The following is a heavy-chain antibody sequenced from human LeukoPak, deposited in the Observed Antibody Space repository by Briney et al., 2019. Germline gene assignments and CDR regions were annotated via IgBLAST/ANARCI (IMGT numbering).Heavy chain of an antibody. CDR2: IYHSGST. J-gene: IGHJ4*02. Sequence: SQTLSPTCTVSGGSISSGGYYWSWIRQPPGKGLEWIGYIYHSGSTYYNPSLKSRVSISVDRSKNQFSLKLSSVTAADTAVYYCARAGAGAALDYWGQGTLVTVSS. D-gene: IGHD4/OR15-4a*01. CDR3: ARAGAGAALDY. V-gene: IGHV4-30-2*01. CDR1: GGSISSGGYY.